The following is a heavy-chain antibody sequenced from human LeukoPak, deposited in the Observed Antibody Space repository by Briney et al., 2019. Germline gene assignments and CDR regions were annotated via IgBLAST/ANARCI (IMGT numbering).Heavy chain of an antibody. D-gene: IGHD6-13*01. V-gene: IGHV3-7*01. J-gene: IGHJ6*02. CDR1: GFTFSSYW. Sequence: GGSLRLSCAASGFTFSSYWMSWVRQAPGKGLEWVANIKQDGSEKYYVDSVKGRFTISIDNAKNSLYLQMNSLRAEDTAVYYCATHQQQNYYYGMDVWGQGTTVTVSS. CDR2: IKQDGSEK. CDR3: ATHQQQNYYYGMDV.